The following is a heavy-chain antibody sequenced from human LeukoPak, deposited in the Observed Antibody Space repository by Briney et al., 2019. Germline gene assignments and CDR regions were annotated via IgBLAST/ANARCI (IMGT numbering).Heavy chain of an antibody. Sequence: GASVKVSCKASGYTFTGYYMHWVRQAPGQGLEWMGWINPNSGGTNYAQKFQGRVTMTRDTSISTVHMELRRLRSDDTAVYHCARDRSTPGYYYGIDVWGQGTTVTVSS. CDR1: GYTFTGYY. V-gene: IGHV1-2*02. J-gene: IGHJ6*02. D-gene: IGHD2-2*01. CDR3: ARDRSTPGYYYGIDV. CDR2: INPNSGGT.